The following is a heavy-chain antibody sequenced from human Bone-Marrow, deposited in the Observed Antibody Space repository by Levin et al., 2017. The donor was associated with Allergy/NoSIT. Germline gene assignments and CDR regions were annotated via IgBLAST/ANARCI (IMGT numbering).Heavy chain of an antibody. CDR3: TTGGGTI. CDR2: IKKETDGGTT. V-gene: IGHV3-15*01. D-gene: IGHD5-12*01. J-gene: IGHJ4*02. Sequence: KPGGSLRLSCAASGFTLNNVLMSWVRQAPGKGLEWIARIKKETDGGTTDYAAPVKGRFIISRDESKNMLYLQMISLKIEDTAVYYCTTGGGTIWGQGTLVTVSS. CDR1: GFTLNNVL.